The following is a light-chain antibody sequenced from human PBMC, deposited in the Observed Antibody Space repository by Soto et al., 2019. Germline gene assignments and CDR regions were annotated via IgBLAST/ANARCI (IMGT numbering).Light chain of an antibody. CDR3: QHYTSYSEA. Sequence: DIHLTQSPFTLSASVGDRVTITCRAIQSISSWFAWYQQKIGRAPRLLIYDASSLESGVPSRFRGSGSGTEVTLTISSLQPDDVETDYCQHYTSYSEACGQGTKVDIK. V-gene: IGKV1-5*01. CDR2: DAS. CDR1: QSISSW. J-gene: IGKJ1*01.